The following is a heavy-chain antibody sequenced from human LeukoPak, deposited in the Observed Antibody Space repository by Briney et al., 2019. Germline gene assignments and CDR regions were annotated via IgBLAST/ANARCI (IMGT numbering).Heavy chain of an antibody. CDR2: INHSGST. D-gene: IGHD6-19*01. J-gene: IGHJ4*02. CDR1: GGSFSGYY. Sequence: SETLPLTCAVYGGSFSGYYWSWIRQPPGKGLEWIGEINHSGSTNYNPSLKSRVTISVDTSKNQFSLKLSSVTAADTAVYYCARAVAGTVFDYWGQGTLVTVSS. CDR3: ARAVAGTVFDY. V-gene: IGHV4-34*01.